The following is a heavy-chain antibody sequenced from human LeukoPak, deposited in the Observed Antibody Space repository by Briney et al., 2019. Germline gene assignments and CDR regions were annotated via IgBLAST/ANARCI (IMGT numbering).Heavy chain of an antibody. Sequence: GASVKVSCKASGYTFTSYGISWVRQAPGQGLEWMGWISAYNGNTNYAQKRQGRGTMTTDTSTSTAYMELRSLRSDDTAVYYCAGHYLGESSHPWGQGTLVTVSS. CDR3: AGHYLGESSHP. J-gene: IGHJ5*02. CDR2: ISAYNGNT. CDR1: GYTFTSYG. D-gene: IGHD3-16*01. V-gene: IGHV1-18*01.